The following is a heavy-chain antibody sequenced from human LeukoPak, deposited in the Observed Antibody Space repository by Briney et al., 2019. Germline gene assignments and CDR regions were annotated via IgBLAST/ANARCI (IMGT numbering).Heavy chain of an antibody. Sequence: GGSLRLSCAASGFTFSNYAMNWVRQTPGKGLEWVSGISGSDTSTYYTDSVRGRFTISRDTSKNTLYLRMNSLRAEYTAVYYCAKEGYDFWSTYSRTHFDYWGQGTLVTVSS. J-gene: IGHJ4*02. CDR1: GFTFSNYA. CDR2: ISGSDTST. D-gene: IGHD3-3*01. CDR3: AKEGYDFWSTYSRTHFDY. V-gene: IGHV3-23*01.